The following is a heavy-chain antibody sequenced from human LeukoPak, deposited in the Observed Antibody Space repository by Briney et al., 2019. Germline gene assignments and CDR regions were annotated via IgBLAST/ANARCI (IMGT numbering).Heavy chain of an antibody. J-gene: IGHJ4*02. Sequence: GGPLSLSCAASGFTFSSYVMSWARKAPGKGLEGVAALTSSSDTTYYGDSVKGRFTISRDNSKNTLYLQMNSLRAEDTAVYYCAKDRSVPAAFRHYFDYWGQGTLVTVSS. CDR3: AKDRSVPAAFRHYFDY. D-gene: IGHD2-2*01. CDR1: GFTFSSYV. CDR2: LTSSSDTT. V-gene: IGHV3-23*01.